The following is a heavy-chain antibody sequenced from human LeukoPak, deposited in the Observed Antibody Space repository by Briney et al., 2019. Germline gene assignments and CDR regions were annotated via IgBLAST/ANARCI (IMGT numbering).Heavy chain of an antibody. CDR3: ARASSTMTTYYFDY. J-gene: IGHJ4*02. V-gene: IGHV4-39*01. CDR1: GGSISSSSSY. D-gene: IGHD4-17*01. Sequence: PSETLSLTCTVSGGSISSSSSYWSWIRQPPGKGLEWIGSIYYSGTTYYNPSLKSRVTISVDTSKNQFSLKLSSVTAADTAVYYFARASSTMTTYYFDYWGQGTLVTVSS. CDR2: IYYSGTT.